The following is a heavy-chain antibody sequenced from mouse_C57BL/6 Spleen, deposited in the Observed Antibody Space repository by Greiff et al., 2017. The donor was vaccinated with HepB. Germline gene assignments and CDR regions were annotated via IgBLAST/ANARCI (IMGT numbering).Heavy chain of an antibody. V-gene: IGHV1-53*01. D-gene: IGHD2-1*01. J-gene: IGHJ3*01. CDR2: INPSNGGT. Sequence: QVQLQQPGTELVKPGASVKLSCKASGYTFTSYWMHWVKQRPGQGLDWIGNINPSNGGTNYNEKFKSKATLTVDKSSSTAYMQLSSLTSEDSAVYYCARSHLYYGNLFAYWGQGTLVTVSA. CDR3: ARSHLYYGNLFAY. CDR1: GYTFTSYW.